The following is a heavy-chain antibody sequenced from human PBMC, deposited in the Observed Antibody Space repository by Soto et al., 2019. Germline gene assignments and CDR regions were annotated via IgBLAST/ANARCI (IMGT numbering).Heavy chain of an antibody. CDR2: IWYDGSNK. V-gene: IGHV3-33*01. D-gene: IGHD3-22*01. J-gene: IGHJ5*02. Sequence: QVQLVESGGGVVQPGRSLRLSCAASGFTFSSYGMHWVRQAPGKGLEWVAVIWYDGSNKYYADSVKGQFTISRDNSKNTLYLQRNSLRAEDTAVYYCARDYYDRSGYFSWFEPLGQGTLVTVSS. CDR1: GFTFSSYG. CDR3: ARDYYDRSGYFSWFEP.